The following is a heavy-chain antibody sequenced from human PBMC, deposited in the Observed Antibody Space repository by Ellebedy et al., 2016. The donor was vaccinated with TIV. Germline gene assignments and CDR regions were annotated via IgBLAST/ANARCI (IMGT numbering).Heavy chain of an antibody. CDR1: TFTVSYNY. V-gene: IGHV3-66*01. Sequence: GGSLRLSCAASTFTVSYNYMNWVRQAPGKGPEWVSGIYTDDTTYYADSVKGRFTISRDNAKNTLYLHIDSLRTGDTAVYYCARASFYDVDLSGWYFDLWGRGTLVTVSS. CDR3: ARASFYDVDLSGWYFDL. D-gene: IGHD3-10*02. CDR2: IYTDDTT. J-gene: IGHJ2*01.